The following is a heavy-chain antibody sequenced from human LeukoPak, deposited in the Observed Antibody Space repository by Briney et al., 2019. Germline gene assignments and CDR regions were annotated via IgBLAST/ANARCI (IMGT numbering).Heavy chain of an antibody. V-gene: IGHV3-30*04. CDR2: ISYDGSNK. J-gene: IGHJ6*03. D-gene: IGHD3-3*01. CDR3: AKGADYDFWSGYYYLGWWYYMDV. Sequence: GGSLRLSCAASGFTFSSYAMHWVRQAPGKGLEWVAVISYDGSNKYYADSVKGRFTISRDNSKNTLYLQMNSLRAEDTAVYYCAKGADYDFWSGYYYLGWWYYMDVWGKGTTVTVSS. CDR1: GFTFSSYA.